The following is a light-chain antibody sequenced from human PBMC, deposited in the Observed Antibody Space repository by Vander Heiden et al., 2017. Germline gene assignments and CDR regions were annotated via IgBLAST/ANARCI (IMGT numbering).Light chain of an antibody. CDR1: NSNIEINT. Sequence: QSVLTQPPSASGTPGQRGTISCPGSNSNIEINTVNWFQQLPGTAPKLLIYRNDQRPSGVPDRFSGSKSGTSASLAISGLQSEDEADYYCAAWDDILSSRVFGGGTKLTVL. CDR2: RND. V-gene: IGLV1-44*01. CDR3: AAWDDILSSRV. J-gene: IGLJ3*02.